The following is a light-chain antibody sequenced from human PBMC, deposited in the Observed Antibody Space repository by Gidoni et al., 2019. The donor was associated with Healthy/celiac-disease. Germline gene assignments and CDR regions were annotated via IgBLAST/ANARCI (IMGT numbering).Light chain of an antibody. V-gene: IGKV3-11*01. CDR1: QSVSSY. CDR2: DAS. CDR3: QQRSNWPPGIPFT. J-gene: IGKJ3*01. Sequence: EIVLTQSPATLSLSPGERATLSCRASQSVSSYLAWYQQKPGQAPRLLIYDASNRATGIPARFSGSGSGTDFTLTISSLEPEDFAVYYCQQRSNWPPGIPFTFXPXTKVDIK.